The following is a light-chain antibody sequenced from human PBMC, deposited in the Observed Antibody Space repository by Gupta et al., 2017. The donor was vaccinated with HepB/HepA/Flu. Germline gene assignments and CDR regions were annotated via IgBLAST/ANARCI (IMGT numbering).Light chain of an antibody. Sequence: EIVMTPSPATLSVSPGERTTLSCRASQSVSSNLAWYQQKPGQAPRLLIYGASTRATGIPARFSGSGSGTEFTLTISSLQSEDFAVYYCQQYNNWLWTFGQGTKVEIK. CDR3: QQYNNWLWT. CDR2: GAS. V-gene: IGKV3-15*01. J-gene: IGKJ1*01. CDR1: QSVSSN.